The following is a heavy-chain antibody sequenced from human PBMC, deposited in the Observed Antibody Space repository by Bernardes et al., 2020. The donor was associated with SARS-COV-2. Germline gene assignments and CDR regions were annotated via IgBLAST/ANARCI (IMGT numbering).Heavy chain of an antibody. V-gene: IGHV3-23*01. Sequence: GGSLRLSCAASGFTFSSYAMSWVRQAPGKGLEWVSTISGSGGSTYYADSVKGRFTISRDNSKNTLYLQMNSLRAEDTAVYYCAREGARGCSSTSCYTSYYGMDVWGQGTTVTVSS. J-gene: IGHJ6*02. D-gene: IGHD2-2*02. CDR1: GFTFSSYA. CDR3: AREGARGCSSTSCYTSYYGMDV. CDR2: ISGSGGST.